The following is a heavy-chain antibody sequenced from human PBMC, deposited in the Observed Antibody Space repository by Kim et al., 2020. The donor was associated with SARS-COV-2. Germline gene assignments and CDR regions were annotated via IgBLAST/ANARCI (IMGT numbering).Heavy chain of an antibody. J-gene: IGHJ4*02. CDR2: ISSSSSYI. Sequence: GGSLRLSCAASGFTFSSYSMNWVRQAPGKGLEWVSSISSSSSYIYYADSVKGRFTISRDNAKNSLYLQMNSLRAEDTAVYYCASGNHYYDSSGPFDYWGQGTLVTVSS. V-gene: IGHV3-21*01. CDR1: GFTFSSYS. CDR3: ASGNHYYDSSGPFDY. D-gene: IGHD3-22*01.